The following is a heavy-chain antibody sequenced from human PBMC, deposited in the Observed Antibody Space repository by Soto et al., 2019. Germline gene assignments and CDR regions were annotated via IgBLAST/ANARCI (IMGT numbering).Heavy chain of an antibody. D-gene: IGHD3-3*01. CDR2: IKQDGSET. J-gene: IGHJ4*02. CDR3: GRGLGFLSDQ. V-gene: IGHV3-7*01. Sequence: GGSLRLSCAASGNYWINWVRQAPGKGLEWVANIKQDGSETHYVDAVKGRFTISRDNAKNSVYLQMNSLRVEDTAVYYCGRGLGFLSDQWGQGTLVTVSS. CDR1: GNYW.